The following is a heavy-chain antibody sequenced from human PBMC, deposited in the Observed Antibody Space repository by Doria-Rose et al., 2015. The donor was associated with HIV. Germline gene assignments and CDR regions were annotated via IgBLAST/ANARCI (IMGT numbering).Heavy chain of an antibody. J-gene: IGHJ4*02. Sequence: QVQLQESGPGLVKPSETLSLTCTVSGGSISSSSYYWGWIRQPPGKGLEWIGSIYYSGSTYYNPSLKSRVTISVDTSKNQFSLKLSSVTAADTAVYYCARALFGQLVRNYFDYWGQGTLVTVSS. CDR2: IYYSGST. V-gene: IGHV4-39*07. CDR1: GGSISSSSYY. CDR3: ARALFGQLVRNYFDY. D-gene: IGHD6-6*01.